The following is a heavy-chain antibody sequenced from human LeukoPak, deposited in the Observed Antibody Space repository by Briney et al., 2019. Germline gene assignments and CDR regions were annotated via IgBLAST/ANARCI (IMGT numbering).Heavy chain of an antibody. CDR3: ASLSLGHY. V-gene: IGHV3-53*01. D-gene: IGHD6-6*01. CDR1: GFTFSNNY. Sequence: GGSLRLSCAASGFTFSNNYMSWVRQAPGKGLEWVSVIYSGGSTYYADSVKGRFTISRDTSKNTLSLQMNSLRAEDTAVYYCASLSLGHYWGQGTLVTVSS. CDR2: IYSGGST. J-gene: IGHJ4*02.